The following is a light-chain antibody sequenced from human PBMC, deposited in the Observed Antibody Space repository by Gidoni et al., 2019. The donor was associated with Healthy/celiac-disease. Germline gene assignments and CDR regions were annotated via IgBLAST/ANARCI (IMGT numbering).Light chain of an antibody. CDR2: GAS. Sequence: EIVLTQSPGTLSWSPGDRATLSCRASQSVSSSYLAWYQQTPGQAPRLLIYGASSRATGIPDRFSGSGSGTDFTLTISRLEAEDFAVYYCQQYGSSPRTFGQGTKLEIK. CDR1: QSVSSSY. J-gene: IGKJ2*01. V-gene: IGKV3-20*01. CDR3: QQYGSSPRT.